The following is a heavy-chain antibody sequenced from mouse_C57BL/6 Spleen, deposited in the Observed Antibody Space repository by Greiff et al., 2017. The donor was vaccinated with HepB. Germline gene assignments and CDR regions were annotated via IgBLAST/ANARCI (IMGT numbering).Heavy chain of an antibody. CDR3: ARHEVLNFDV. J-gene: IGHJ1*03. D-gene: IGHD5-1*01. CDR2: ISSGGSYT. Sequence: EVHLVESGGDLVKPGGSLKLSCAASGFTFSSYGMSWVRQTPDKRLEWVATISSGGSYTYYPDSVKGRFTISRDNAKNTLYLQMSSLKSEDTAMYYCARHEVLNFDVWGTGTTVTVSS. CDR1: GFTFSSYG. V-gene: IGHV5-6*01.